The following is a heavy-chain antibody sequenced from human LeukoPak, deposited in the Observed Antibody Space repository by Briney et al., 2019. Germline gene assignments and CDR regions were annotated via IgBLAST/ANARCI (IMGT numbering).Heavy chain of an antibody. V-gene: IGHV4-59*08. CDR1: GGSISSYY. D-gene: IGHD6-25*01. CDR3: ARQGGGFWYIAG. Sequence: SETLSLTCTVSGGSISSYYWSWIRQPPGKGLEWIGYIYYSGSTNYNPSLKSRVTISVDTSKNQFSLKLSSVTAADTAVYYCARQGGGFWYIAGCGHGTLVTASS. CDR2: IYYSGST. J-gene: IGHJ2*01.